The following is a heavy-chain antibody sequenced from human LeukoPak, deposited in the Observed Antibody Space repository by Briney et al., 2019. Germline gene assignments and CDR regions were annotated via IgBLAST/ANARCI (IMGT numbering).Heavy chain of an antibody. Sequence: PSETLSLTCAVSGVSISSSEWWIWVRRPPGQGLEWIGEIHRDGRTRYNPSLKSRVTMSMDYSKNQFSLSVTSVTAADTAIYYCGKTDIYFNPIDYWGPGSLVTVSS. CDR2: IHRDGRT. CDR3: GKTDIYFNPIDY. J-gene: IGHJ4*02. V-gene: IGHV4-4*02. D-gene: IGHD3-9*01. CDR1: GVSISSSEW.